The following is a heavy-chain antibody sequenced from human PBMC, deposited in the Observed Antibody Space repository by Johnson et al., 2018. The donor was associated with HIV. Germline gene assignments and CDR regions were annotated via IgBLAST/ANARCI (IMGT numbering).Heavy chain of an antibody. CDR2: ISSSGSTI. J-gene: IGHJ3*01. V-gene: IGHV3-11*04. CDR1: GFTFSDYY. Sequence: QVQLVESGGGLVKPGGSLRLSCAASGFTFSDYYMSWIRQAPRKGLEWLSYISSSGSTIYYADSVKGRFTISRDNAKNSLYLHMNSLRAEDTAVYYCATVWRNEGRHAFDVWGQGTMVTVSS. D-gene: IGHD1-1*01. CDR3: ATVWRNEGRHAFDV.